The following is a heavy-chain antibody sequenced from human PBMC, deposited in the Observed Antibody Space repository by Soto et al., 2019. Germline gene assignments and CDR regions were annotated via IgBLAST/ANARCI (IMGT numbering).Heavy chain of an antibody. D-gene: IGHD2-15*01. CDR2: IHPSGDT. Sequence: QVQLVQSGAELKKPGASVKVACKASGYKFTTYFIHWVRQAPGQGLEWMGMIHPSGDTGYAQKFRGTCSMTIVTSATTAYMELRHLTSEDTAVYFSVRGYCTTSPCSGDFQFWGQGTLVTVAS. V-gene: IGHV1-46*01. J-gene: IGHJ1*01. CDR3: VRGYCTTSPCSGDFQF. CDR1: GYKFTTYF.